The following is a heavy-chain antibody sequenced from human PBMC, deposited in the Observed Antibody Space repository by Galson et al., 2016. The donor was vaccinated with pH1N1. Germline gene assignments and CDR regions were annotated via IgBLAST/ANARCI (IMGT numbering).Heavy chain of an antibody. CDR3: ARETPYSSGWGYYYGMDV. CDR2: TSYDGSDK. J-gene: IGHJ6*02. D-gene: IGHD6-19*01. V-gene: IGHV3-30-3*01. Sequence: SLRLSCAASGFIFSTYAMHWVRQAPGKGLEWVALTSYDGSDKYYADSVKGRFTISRDNSKNTLYLEMNSLRAEDTAVYYCARETPYSSGWGYYYGMDVWGQGTTVTVSS. CDR1: GFIFSTYA.